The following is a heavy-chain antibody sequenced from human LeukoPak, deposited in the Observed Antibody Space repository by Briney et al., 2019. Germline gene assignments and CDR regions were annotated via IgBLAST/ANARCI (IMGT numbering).Heavy chain of an antibody. J-gene: IGHJ2*01. CDR3: GRVYGGSSWFFDL. D-gene: IGHD4-23*01. CDR1: EFTFSRYW. Sequence: GGSLRLSCAASEFTFSRYWMHWVRQAPGKGLVWVSRINSDGSSTRYADSVKGRFTISRDNAENTLYLQMDSLRAEDTAVYYCGRVYGGSSWFFDLWGRGTLVTVSS. V-gene: IGHV3-74*01. CDR2: INSDGSST.